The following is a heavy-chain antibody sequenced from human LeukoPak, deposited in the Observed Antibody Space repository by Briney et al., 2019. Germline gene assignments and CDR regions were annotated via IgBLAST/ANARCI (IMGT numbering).Heavy chain of an antibody. J-gene: IGHJ4*02. CDR3: GRLASNYFCSGGKLSEY. CDR2: ISYSGGT. Sequence: PSETLSLTCSVSGVSVSSGFYYWSWIRQPSGKELEWIGYISYSGGTNYHPSLKSRVTITVDTSKNQFSLNLSSVTPADTAVYYCGRLASNYFCSGGKLSEYGGQGTLVTVSS. D-gene: IGHD3-10*02. V-gene: IGHV4-61*01. CDR1: GVSVSSGFYY.